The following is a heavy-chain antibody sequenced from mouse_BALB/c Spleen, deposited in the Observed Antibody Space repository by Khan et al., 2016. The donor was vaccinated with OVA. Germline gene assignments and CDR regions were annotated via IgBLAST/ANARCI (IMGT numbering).Heavy chain of an antibody. Sequence: EVQLVESGPGLVKPSQSLSLSCTVSGYSITSCYVWYWIRQFPGNKLELMGLISYSGVTSYTPSLKSRISITRDTSKNQLFLQLNTVTTEDTATYYCARGDYSGYYFDYWGQGTTLTVSS. J-gene: IGHJ2*01. D-gene: IGHD1-1*01. CDR1: GYSITSCYV. CDR2: ISYSGVT. CDR3: ARGDYSGYYFDY. V-gene: IGHV3-2*02.